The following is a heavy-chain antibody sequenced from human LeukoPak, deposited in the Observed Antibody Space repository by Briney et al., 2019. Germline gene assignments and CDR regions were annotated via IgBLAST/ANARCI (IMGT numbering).Heavy chain of an antibody. CDR1: GFTFSNYS. CDR3: ARAKPKNMVRGLIMRRESRYYFDY. Sequence: GSLRLSCAASGFTFSNYSMNWVRQAPGKGLEWVSYISSSSSTIYYADSVKGRFTISRDNSKSTLYIQMNSLRAEDTAVYYCARAKPKNMVRGLIMRRESRYYFDYWGQGTLVTVSS. V-gene: IGHV3-48*01. D-gene: IGHD3-10*01. CDR2: ISSSSSTI. J-gene: IGHJ4*02.